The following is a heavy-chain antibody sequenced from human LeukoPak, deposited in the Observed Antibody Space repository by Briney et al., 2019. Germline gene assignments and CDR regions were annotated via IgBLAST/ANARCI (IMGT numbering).Heavy chain of an antibody. CDR2: ISYDGSNK. D-gene: IGHD6-19*01. CDR1: GFTFSNYD. V-gene: IGHV3-30*03. Sequence: GGSLRLSCAASGFTFSNYDMHWVRQAPGKGLEWVAVISYDGSNKYYADSVKGRFTISRDNSKNTLYLQMRSLRGEDTAVYYCYVSGWTEDIDNWGQGTLVTVSS. J-gene: IGHJ4*02. CDR3: YVSGWTEDIDN.